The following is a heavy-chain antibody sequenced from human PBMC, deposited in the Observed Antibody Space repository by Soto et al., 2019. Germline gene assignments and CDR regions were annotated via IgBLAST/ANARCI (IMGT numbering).Heavy chain of an antibody. D-gene: IGHD3-3*01. V-gene: IGHV4-59*01. CDR1: GGSIGSYY. Sequence: SGTLSLTCTVSGGSIGSYYWSWIRQPPGKGLEWIGYIYYSGSTNYNPSLKSRVTISVDTSKNQFSLKLSSVTAADTAVYYGARARITIFGVVNGGSGWFDPWGQGTLVTVS. J-gene: IGHJ5*02. CDR3: ARARITIFGVVNGGSGWFDP. CDR2: IYYSGST.